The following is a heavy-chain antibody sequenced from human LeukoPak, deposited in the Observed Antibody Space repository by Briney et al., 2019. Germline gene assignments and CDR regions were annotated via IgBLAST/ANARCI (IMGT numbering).Heavy chain of an antibody. CDR3: ARGERKNLRQIIVAAGTYYFDY. CDR1: GFTFYSYW. D-gene: IGHD6-13*01. J-gene: IGHJ4*02. Sequence: GGSLRPSCAASGFTFYSYWMSWVRQAPGKGLEWVANIKQDGSEKYYVDSVKGRFTISRDNAKNSLYLQMNSLRAEDTAVYYCARGERKNLRQIIVAAGTYYFDYWGQGTLVTVSS. V-gene: IGHV3-7*01. CDR2: IKQDGSEK.